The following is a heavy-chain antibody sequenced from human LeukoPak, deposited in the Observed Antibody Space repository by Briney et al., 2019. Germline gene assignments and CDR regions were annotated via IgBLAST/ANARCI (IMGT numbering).Heavy chain of an antibody. CDR3: ATGVLSKVAGGNNY. V-gene: IGHV1-18*01. J-gene: IGHJ4*02. CDR2: INAYNGNT. Sequence: ASVKVSCKASGYTFTSYGISWVRQAPGQGLEWMGWINAYNGNTNYAQKLQGRVTMTTDTSTSTAYMELRSLRSDDTAVYYCATGVLSKVAGGNNYWGQGTLVTVSS. CDR1: GYTFTSYG. D-gene: IGHD6-19*01.